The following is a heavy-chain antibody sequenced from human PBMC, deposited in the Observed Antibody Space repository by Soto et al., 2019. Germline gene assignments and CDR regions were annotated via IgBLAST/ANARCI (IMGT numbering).Heavy chain of an antibody. CDR2: IWFDGNKQ. V-gene: IGHV3-33*01. CDR3: ARGLQSLFDY. Sequence: GGSLRLSCTTSGFTFGDYALSWVRQAPGKGLEWVAVIWFDGNKQHYADSVKGRFTISRDNSKNTLYVQMTSLRAEDTAVYYCARGLQSLFDYWGQGTLVTVSS. J-gene: IGHJ4*02. CDR1: GFTFGDYA.